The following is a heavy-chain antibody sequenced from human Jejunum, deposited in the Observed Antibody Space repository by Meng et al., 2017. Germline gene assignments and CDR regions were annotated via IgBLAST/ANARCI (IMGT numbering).Heavy chain of an antibody. D-gene: IGHD5-18*01. V-gene: IGHV4-4*07. J-gene: IGHJ4*02. CDR1: GDSISGYY. CDR2: FFNSGDI. Sequence: SETLSLTCTVSGDSISGYYWSWIRQPAGKGLEWIGRFFNSGDINYNPSLKSRVTMSVDTSENQFSLKLSSVTAADTAVYYCARLTSGYTYLFDYWGQGILVTGSS. CDR3: ARLTSGYTYLFDY.